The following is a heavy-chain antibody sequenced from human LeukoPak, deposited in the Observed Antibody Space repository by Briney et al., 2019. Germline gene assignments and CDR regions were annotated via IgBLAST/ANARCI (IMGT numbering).Heavy chain of an antibody. CDR3: ARHGNYYDSSGYNYYFDY. D-gene: IGHD3-22*01. Sequence: SETLSLTCTVSGGSISSYYWSWVRQPPGKGLEWIGYIYYSGSTDYNPSLKSRVTISVDTSKNHFSLKLSSVTAADTAVYYCARHGNYYDSSGYNYYFDYWGQGTLGTVSS. J-gene: IGHJ4*02. V-gene: IGHV4-59*08. CDR1: GGSISSYY. CDR2: IYYSGST.